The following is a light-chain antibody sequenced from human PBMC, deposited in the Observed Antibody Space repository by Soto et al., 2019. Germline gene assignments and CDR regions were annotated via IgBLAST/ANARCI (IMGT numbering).Light chain of an antibody. Sequence: QSALTQPASVSGSPGQSITISCTGTSSDVGVYNSVSWYQQHPGKAPKVMMYDVSNRPSGVSNRFSGSKSGNTASLTISGLQAEDEADYYCSSYTGSSTYVVFCGGTKVTVL. J-gene: IGLJ2*01. CDR3: SSYTGSSTYVV. V-gene: IGLV2-14*03. CDR1: SSDVGVYNS. CDR2: DVS.